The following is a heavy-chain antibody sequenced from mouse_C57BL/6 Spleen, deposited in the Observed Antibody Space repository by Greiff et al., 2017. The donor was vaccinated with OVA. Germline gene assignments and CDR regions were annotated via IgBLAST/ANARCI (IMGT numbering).Heavy chain of an antibody. CDR3: ARPNYYGSSYGYFDV. CDR2: ISSGSSTI. J-gene: IGHJ1*03. V-gene: IGHV5-17*01. D-gene: IGHD1-1*01. Sequence: DVKLVESGGGLVTPGGSLPLSCAASGFTFSDYGMHWVRQAPEKGLEWVAYISSGSSTIYYADTVKGRFTISRDNAKNTLFLQMTSLRSEDTAMYYCARPNYYGSSYGYFDVWGTGTTVTVSS. CDR1: GFTFSDYG.